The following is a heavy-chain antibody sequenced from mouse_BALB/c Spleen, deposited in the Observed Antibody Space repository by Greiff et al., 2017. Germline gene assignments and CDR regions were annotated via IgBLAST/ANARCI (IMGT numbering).Heavy chain of an antibody. V-gene: IGHV1-7*01. CDR3: ARSGDYYGSSLYWYFDV. Sequence: VQLQQSGAELAKPGASVKMSCKASGYTFTSYWMHWVKQRPGQGLEWIGYINPSTGYTEYNQKFKDKATLTADKSSSTAYMQLSSLTSEDSAVYYCARSGDYYGSSLYWYFDVWGAGTTVTVSS. CDR1: GYTFTSYW. J-gene: IGHJ1*01. CDR2: INPSTGYT. D-gene: IGHD1-1*01.